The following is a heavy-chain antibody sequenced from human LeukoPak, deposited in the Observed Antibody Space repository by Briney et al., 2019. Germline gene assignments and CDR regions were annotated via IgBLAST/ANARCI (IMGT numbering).Heavy chain of an antibody. D-gene: IGHD2-15*01. CDR1: GFTFSSYS. CDR3: ARDLGRDCSGGSCYSKDGLFDP. J-gene: IGHJ5*02. CDR2: IISSSSYI. V-gene: IGHV3-21*01. Sequence: GGSLRLSCAASGFTFSSYSMNWVRQAPGKGLGWVSSIISSSSYIYYADSVKGRFTISRDNAKNSLYLQMNSLRAEDTAVYYCARDLGRDCSGGSCYSKDGLFDPWGQGTLVTVSS.